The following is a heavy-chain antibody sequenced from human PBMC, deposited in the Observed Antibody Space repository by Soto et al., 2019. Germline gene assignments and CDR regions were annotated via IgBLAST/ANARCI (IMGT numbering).Heavy chain of an antibody. D-gene: IGHD3-10*01. Sequence: SETLSLTCAVYGGSFSGYYWSWIRQPPGKGLEWIGEINHSGSTNYNPSLKSRVTISVDTSKNQFSLKLSSVTAADTAVYYCGAGRRWLQSNWFDPWGQGTLVTVSS. CDR2: INHSGST. CDR3: GAGRRWLQSNWFDP. CDR1: GGSFSGYY. V-gene: IGHV4-34*01. J-gene: IGHJ5*02.